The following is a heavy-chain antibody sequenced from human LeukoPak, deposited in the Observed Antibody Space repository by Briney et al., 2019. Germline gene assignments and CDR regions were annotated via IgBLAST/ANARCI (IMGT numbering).Heavy chain of an antibody. CDR3: ARDWELTY. CDR1: GYTFTTYY. J-gene: IGHJ4*02. CDR2: IYCSDGST. Sequence: ASVKVSCKTSGYTFTTYYIHWVRQAPGQGLEWMGSIYCSDGSTIYGQKFQGRVTITRDTSTSTVYMDLSGLRSEDTAVYYCARDWELTYWGQGTRVTVSS. V-gene: IGHV1-46*01. D-gene: IGHD1-7*01.